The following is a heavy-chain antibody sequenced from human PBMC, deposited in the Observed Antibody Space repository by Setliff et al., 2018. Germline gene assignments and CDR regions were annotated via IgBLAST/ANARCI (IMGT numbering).Heavy chain of an antibody. V-gene: IGHV1-69*05. CDR3: AREGVDTRSSTDYRYYMDV. Sequence: VSGQGLEWLGGTIPNFGTTNYAQEFQGRVTIITDESTSTAYTELSSLRFEDTAVYYCAREGVDTRSSTDYRYYMDVWGKGTTVTVSS. CDR2: TIPNFGTT. D-gene: IGHD5-18*01. J-gene: IGHJ6*03.